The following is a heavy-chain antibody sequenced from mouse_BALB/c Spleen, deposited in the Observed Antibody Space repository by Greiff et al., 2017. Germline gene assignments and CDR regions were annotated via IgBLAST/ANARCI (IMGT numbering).Heavy chain of an antibody. D-gene: IGHD4-1*01. CDR3: ARVWDSYYYAMDY. V-gene: IGHV2-9*02. CDR2: IWAGGST. J-gene: IGHJ4*01. Sequence: VKLMESGPGLVAPSQSLSITCTVSGFSLTSYGVHWVRQPPGKGLGWLGVIWAGGSTNYNSALMSRLSISKDNSKSQVFLKMNSLQTDDTAMYYCARVWDSYYYAMDYWGQGTSVTVSS. CDR1: GFSLTSYG.